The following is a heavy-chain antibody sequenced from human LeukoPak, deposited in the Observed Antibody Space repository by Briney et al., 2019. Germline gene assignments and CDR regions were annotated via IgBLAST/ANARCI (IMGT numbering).Heavy chain of an antibody. CDR2: INPNSGGT. J-gene: IGHJ4*02. CDR1: GYTFIGYF. D-gene: IGHD2-2*01. Sequence: ASVKVSCKASGYTFIGYFMNWVRQAPGQGLEWMGRINPNSGGTNYAQKFQGRFTMTRDTSISTAYMELTRLRSDDTAVYYCARDHEDCRSTSCYDWGQGTLVTVSS. V-gene: IGHV1-2*06. CDR3: ARDHEDCRSTSCYD.